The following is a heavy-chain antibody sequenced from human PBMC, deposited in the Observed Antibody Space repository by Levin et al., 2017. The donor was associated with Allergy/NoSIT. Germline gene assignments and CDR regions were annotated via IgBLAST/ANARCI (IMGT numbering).Heavy chain of an antibody. CDR1: GFTFSSYS. CDR2: ISSSSSYI. D-gene: IGHD3-22*01. Sequence: GESLKISCAASGFTFSSYSMNWVRQAPGKGLEWVSSISSSSSYIYYADSVKGRFTISRDNAKNSLYLQMNSLRAEDTAVYYCARVYYYDSSGYSYWGQGTLVTVSS. J-gene: IGHJ4*02. V-gene: IGHV3-21*01. CDR3: ARVYYYDSSGYSY.